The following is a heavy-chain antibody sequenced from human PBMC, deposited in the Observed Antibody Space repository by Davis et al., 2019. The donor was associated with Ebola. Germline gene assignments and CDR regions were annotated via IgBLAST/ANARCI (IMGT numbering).Heavy chain of an antibody. CDR1: GFTSSSYA. J-gene: IGHJ4*02. Sequence: GGSLRLSCAASGFTSSSYAMSWVRQAPGKGLEWVSAISGSGGSTYYADSVKGRFTISRDNSKNTLYLQMNNLRAEDTAVYYCAKGGVYTRRTDYWGQGTLVTVSS. D-gene: IGHD2-2*02. CDR2: ISGSGGST. CDR3: AKGGVYTRRTDY. V-gene: IGHV3-23*01.